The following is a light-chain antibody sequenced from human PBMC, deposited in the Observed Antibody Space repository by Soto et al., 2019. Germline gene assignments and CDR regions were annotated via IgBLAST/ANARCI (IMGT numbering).Light chain of an antibody. CDR1: SSDVGGYNY. J-gene: IGLJ1*01. V-gene: IGLV2-14*01. CDR2: DVS. CDR3: SSYTSSSNYV. Sequence: QSALTQPASVSGSPGQSITISCTGTSSDVGGYNYVSWYQQHPGKAPKLMIYDVSNRPSGVSNRFSGSKPGNTASLTISGLQAEDEADYYCSSYTSSSNYVFGTGTKLTVL.